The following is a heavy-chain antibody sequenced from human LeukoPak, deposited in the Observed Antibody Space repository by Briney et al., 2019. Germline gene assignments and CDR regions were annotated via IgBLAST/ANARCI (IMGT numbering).Heavy chain of an antibody. D-gene: IGHD3-10*01. CDR1: GFPFNDHV. J-gene: IGHJ4*02. CDR2: SRNKVNSYTT. V-gene: IGHV3-72*01. CDR3: VVMIRGVGY. Sequence: PGGPLRLSCAASGFPFNDHVMVWVAQPPGKGLEWVGRSRNKVNSYTTKYAASVKDRFTMSRDGSKNSLYLQMNSLRTEDTAVYYCVVMIRGVGYWGQGALVTVSS.